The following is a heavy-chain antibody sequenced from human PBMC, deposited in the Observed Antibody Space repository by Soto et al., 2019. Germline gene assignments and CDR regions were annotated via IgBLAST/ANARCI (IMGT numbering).Heavy chain of an antibody. CDR3: AKDATFPQGKGLNFDL. J-gene: IGHJ4*02. V-gene: IGHV3-48*03. CDR1: GFSLSRYM. Sequence: PGGTLRLSCAASGFSLSRYMFNWVRQGQGQGLEWIAYISITGSSIDNADSVKGRFTISRDNARNTLYLQISDLRVGATALYYYAKDATFPQGKGLNFDLWGQGTLVTVSS. CDR2: ISITGSSI. D-gene: IGHD3-10*01.